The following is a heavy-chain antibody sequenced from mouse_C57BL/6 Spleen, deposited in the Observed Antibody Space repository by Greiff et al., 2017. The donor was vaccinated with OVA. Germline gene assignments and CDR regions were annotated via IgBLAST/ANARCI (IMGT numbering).Heavy chain of an antibody. J-gene: IGHJ2*01. CDR2: IRNKANGYTT. V-gene: IGHV7-3*01. CDR1: GFTFTDYY. Sequence: DVHLVESGGGLVQPGGSLSLSCAASGFTFTDYYMSWVRQPPGKALEWLGFIRNKANGYTTEYSASVKGRFTISRDNSQSILYLQMNALRAEDSAACYCARYGVVAGFDYWGQGTTLTVSS. D-gene: IGHD1-1*01. CDR3: ARYGVVAGFDY.